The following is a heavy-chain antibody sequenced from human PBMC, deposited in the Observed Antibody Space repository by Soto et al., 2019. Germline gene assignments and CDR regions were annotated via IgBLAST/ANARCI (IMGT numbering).Heavy chain of an antibody. CDR2: INTDGSST. D-gene: IGHD1-26*01. CDR3: ARASGSNIHFDY. Sequence: GGSLRPSCAAPGLTFSSYWMHWGRQAPGKGLVWVSRINTDGSSTTYADSVKGRFTISRDNTKNTLYLQMNSLRVEDTAVYYCARASGSNIHFDYWGQGTLVTVSS. CDR1: GLTFSSYW. J-gene: IGHJ4*02. V-gene: IGHV3-74*01.